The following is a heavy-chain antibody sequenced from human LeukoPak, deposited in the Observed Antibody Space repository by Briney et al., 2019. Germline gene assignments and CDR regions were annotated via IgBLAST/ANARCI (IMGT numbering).Heavy chain of an antibody. J-gene: IGHJ5*02. D-gene: IGHD2-15*01. V-gene: IGHV1-69*04. CDR3: ARRYCSGGSCSRSYNWFDP. CDR2: IIPILGIA. Sequence: SVKLSCKASGGTFSSYAISWVRQAPGQGLEWMGRIIPILGIANYAQKFQGRVTITADKSTSTAYMELSSLRSEDTAVYYCARRYCSGGSCSRSYNWFDPWGQGTLVTVSS. CDR1: GGTFSSYA.